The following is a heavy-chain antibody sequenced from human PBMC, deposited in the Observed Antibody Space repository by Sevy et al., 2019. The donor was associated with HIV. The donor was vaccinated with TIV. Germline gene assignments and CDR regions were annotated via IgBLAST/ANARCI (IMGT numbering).Heavy chain of an antibody. J-gene: IGHJ5*02. CDR1: GFRFSGYY. CDR2: ISGTGNTK. Sequence: GGSLRLSCVGSGFRFSGYYMNWIRQAPGKGLEWVSYISGTGNTKYYTDSVKGRFTISRDNAKNSLYLEMNSLRVDDTAVYYCARDPTYYDFLAGYYTGWFDPWGQGTLVTVSS. V-gene: IGHV3-11*01. CDR3: ARDPTYYDFLAGYYTGWFDP. D-gene: IGHD3-9*01.